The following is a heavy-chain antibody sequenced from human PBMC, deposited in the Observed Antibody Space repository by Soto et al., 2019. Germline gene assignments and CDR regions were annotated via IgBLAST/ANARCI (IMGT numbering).Heavy chain of an antibody. CDR1: GFTFSNYG. Sequence: SLRLSCAASGFTFSNYGMHWVRQAPGKGLEWVAVISYDGTNKYYADSVKGRFTISRDNSKNTLSLQMNSLRAEDTAVYYCAKDAVDTAMVYYFDYWGQGTLVTVSS. CDR3: AKDAVDTAMVYYFDY. V-gene: IGHV3-30*18. J-gene: IGHJ4*02. D-gene: IGHD5-18*01. CDR2: ISYDGTNK.